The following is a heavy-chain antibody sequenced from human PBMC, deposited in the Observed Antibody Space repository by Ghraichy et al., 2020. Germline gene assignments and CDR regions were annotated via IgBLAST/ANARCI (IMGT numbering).Heavy chain of an antibody. CDR1: GFTFSPYW. D-gene: IGHD2-21*01. Sequence: GGSLRLSCAASGFTFSPYWMSWVRQVPRKGLEWVANTKRDGSEKYYVDSVKGRFSISRDNAKNSLYLQMNSLRAEDTAVYFCARGGGGWGFDIWGQGTMVTVSS. V-gene: IGHV3-7*03. CDR2: TKRDGSEK. CDR3: ARGGGGWGFDI. J-gene: IGHJ3*02.